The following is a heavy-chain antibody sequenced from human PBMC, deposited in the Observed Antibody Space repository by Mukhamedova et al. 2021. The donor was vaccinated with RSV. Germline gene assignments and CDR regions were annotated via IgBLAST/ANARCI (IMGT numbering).Heavy chain of an antibody. Sequence: GFSFSNYEMNWVRQAPGKGLEWISYISSNGRIIYSDSVKGRFTISRDNAKNSLYLQMNSLRAEDTAVYYCVRDGDSGWYFDYWGQGT. D-gene: IGHD6-19*01. J-gene: IGHJ4*02. CDR2: ISSNGRII. V-gene: IGHV3-48*03. CDR1: GFSFSNYE. CDR3: VRDGDSGWYFDY.